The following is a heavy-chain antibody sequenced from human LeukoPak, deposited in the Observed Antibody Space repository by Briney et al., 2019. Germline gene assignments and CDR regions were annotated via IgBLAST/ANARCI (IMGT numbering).Heavy chain of an antibody. D-gene: IGHD3-10*01. CDR2: IYTSGST. J-gene: IGHJ6*03. CDR1: GGSISSGSYY. CDR3: ASGYYGSGSYYYYYYYMDV. V-gene: IGHV4-61*02. Sequence: SETLSLTCTVSGGSISSGSYYWSWIRQPAGKGLEWIGRIYTSGSTNYDPSLKSRVTISVDTSKNQFSLKLSSVTAADTAVYYCASGYYGSGSYYYYYYYMDVWGKGTTVTISS.